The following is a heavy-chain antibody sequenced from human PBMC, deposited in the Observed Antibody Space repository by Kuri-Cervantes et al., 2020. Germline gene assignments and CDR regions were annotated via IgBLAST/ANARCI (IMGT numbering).Heavy chain of an antibody. J-gene: IGHJ4*02. CDR1: GGSVSSGSYY. Sequence: SETLSLTCTVSGGSVSSGSYYWSWIRQPPGKGLEWIGYIYYSGSTNYNPSLKSRVTISVDTSKNQFSLKLSSVTAADTAVYYCARESHYYGSGSYSHYFDYWGQGTLVTVSS. CDR2: IYYSGST. CDR3: ARESHYYGSGSYSHYFDY. D-gene: IGHD3-10*01. V-gene: IGHV4-61*01.